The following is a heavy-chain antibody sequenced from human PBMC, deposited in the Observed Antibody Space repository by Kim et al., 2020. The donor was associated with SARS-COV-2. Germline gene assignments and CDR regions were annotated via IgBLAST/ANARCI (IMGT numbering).Heavy chain of an antibody. J-gene: IGHJ6*03. CDR3: ARDGYSGYDRYYYYMDV. CDR1: GGSISSYY. D-gene: IGHD5-12*01. Sequence: SETLSLTCTVSGGSISSYYWSWIRQPAGKGLEWIGRIYTSGSTNYNPSLKSRVTMSVDTSKNQFSLKLSSVTAADTAVYYCARDGYSGYDRYYYYMDVWGKGTTVTV. V-gene: IGHV4-4*07. CDR2: IYTSGST.